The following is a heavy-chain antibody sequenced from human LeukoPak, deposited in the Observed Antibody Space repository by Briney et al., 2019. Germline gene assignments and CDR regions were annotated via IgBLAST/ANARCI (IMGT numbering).Heavy chain of an antibody. CDR3: ARSRGRAAAGNFDY. Sequence: ASVKVSCKASGYTFTGYYMHWVRQAPGQGLEWMGWINPNSGGTNYAQKFKGRFTMTRDASISTAYMELSRLRSDDTAVYYCARSRGRAAAGNFDYWGQGTLVTVSS. D-gene: IGHD6-13*01. CDR1: GYTFTGYY. V-gene: IGHV1-2*02. CDR2: INPNSGGT. J-gene: IGHJ4*02.